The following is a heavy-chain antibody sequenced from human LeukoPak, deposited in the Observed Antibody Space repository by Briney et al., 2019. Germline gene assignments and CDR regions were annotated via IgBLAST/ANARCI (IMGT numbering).Heavy chain of an antibody. J-gene: IGHJ4*02. D-gene: IGHD6-13*01. CDR2: IWFDGSNQ. CDR3: ARGPYSSSWYYFEY. V-gene: IGHV3-33*01. CDR1: GFIFTSHG. Sequence: PGGSLRLSCAASGFIFTSHGMHWVRQAPGKGLEGVAVIWFDGSNQFYADSVKGRFTISRDNSKNTLYLQMNSLRAEDTAVYYCARGPYSSSWYYFEYWGQGTLVTVSS.